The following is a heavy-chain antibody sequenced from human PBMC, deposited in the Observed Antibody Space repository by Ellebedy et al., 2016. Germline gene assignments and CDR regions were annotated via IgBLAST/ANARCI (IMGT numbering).Heavy chain of an antibody. Sequence: GGSLRLSCAASGFTFSNAWMNWVRQAPGKGLEWVGRIKSKTDGGAADYAAPVKDRFTISRYDSKNTLYLQMNSLKPEDTAVYFCTTVYRYNYDSVWGQGTLVTVSS. D-gene: IGHD5-18*01. V-gene: IGHV3-15*01. J-gene: IGHJ4*02. CDR2: IKSKTDGGAA. CDR3: TTVYRYNYDSV. CDR1: GFTFSNAW.